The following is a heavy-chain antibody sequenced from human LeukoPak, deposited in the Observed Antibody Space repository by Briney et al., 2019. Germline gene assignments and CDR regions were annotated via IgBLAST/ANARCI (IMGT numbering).Heavy chain of an antibody. J-gene: IGHJ4*02. CDR2: IYRRSNGETT. CDR3: PTYSSGSFPF. Sequence: GGSLRLSCAASGITFSNAWMTRVRQAPGKGLEWVGRIYRRSNGETTDYGAPVKGRFTMSRDDSKNTLYLQMNSLKTEDTAVYYCPTYSSGSFPFWGQGTLVTVSS. V-gene: IGHV3-15*01. CDR1: GITFSNAW. D-gene: IGHD6-19*01.